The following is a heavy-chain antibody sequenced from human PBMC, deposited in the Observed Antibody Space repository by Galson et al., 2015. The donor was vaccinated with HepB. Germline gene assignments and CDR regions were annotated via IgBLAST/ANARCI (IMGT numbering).Heavy chain of an antibody. J-gene: IGHJ6*02. Sequence: SLRLSCAASGFTVNSHYYMSWVRQAPGQGLEWVANIKQDGSEKYYVDSVKGRFTISRDNAKNSLYLQMNSLRAEDTAVYYCVRHLDGYAYYYGSDVWGQGTTVTVSS. V-gene: IGHV3-7*01. CDR3: VRHLDGYAYYYGSDV. D-gene: IGHD3-16*01. CDR1: GFTVNSHYY. CDR2: IKQDGSEK.